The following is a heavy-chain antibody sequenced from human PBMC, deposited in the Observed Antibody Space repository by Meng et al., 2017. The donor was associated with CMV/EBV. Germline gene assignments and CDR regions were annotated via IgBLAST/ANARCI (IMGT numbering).Heavy chain of an antibody. V-gene: IGHV3-53*01. CDR1: GFTVSSHY. CDR2: IYSGGST. D-gene: IGHD3-10*01. J-gene: IGHJ6*02. Sequence: GESLKISCAASGFTVSSHYMSWVRQAPGKGLEWVSVIYSGGSTYYADSVKGRFTISRDNAKNSLYLQMNSLRVEDTAVYYCARDGKKTLGLYMVRGVIGYYGMDVWGQGTTVTVSS. CDR3: ARDGKKTLGLYMVRGVIGYYGMDV.